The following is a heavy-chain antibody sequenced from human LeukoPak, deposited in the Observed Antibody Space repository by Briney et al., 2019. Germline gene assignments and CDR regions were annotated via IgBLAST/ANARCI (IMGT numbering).Heavy chain of an antibody. J-gene: IGHJ4*02. CDR2: IYYSGST. V-gene: IGHV4-59*08. Sequence: SETLSLTCTVSGGFISSYYWSWIRQPPGKGLEWIGYIYYSGSTNYNPSLKSRVTISVDTSKNQFSLKLSSVTAADTAVYYCARIMGNLYGPSDYWGQGTLVTVSS. D-gene: IGHD1-26*01. CDR3: ARIMGNLYGPSDY. CDR1: GGFISSYY.